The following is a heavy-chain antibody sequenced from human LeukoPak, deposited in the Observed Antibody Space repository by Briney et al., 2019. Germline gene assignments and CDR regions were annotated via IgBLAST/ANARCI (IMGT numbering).Heavy chain of an antibody. D-gene: IGHD3-9*01. Sequence: GGSLRLSCAASGFTVSSNFMSWVREAPGKGLEWVSVIYSGGSTYYADSVKGRFTISRDNSKNTLYLQMNSLRVEDTAVYYCALGLVTDYWGQGTLVTVSS. J-gene: IGHJ4*02. CDR2: IYSGGST. V-gene: IGHV3-66*01. CDR1: GFTVSSNF. CDR3: ALGLVTDY.